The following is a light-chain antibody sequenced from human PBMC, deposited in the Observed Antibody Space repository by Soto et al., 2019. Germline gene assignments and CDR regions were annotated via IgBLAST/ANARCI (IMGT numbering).Light chain of an antibody. CDR3: MQALLTPRAT. Sequence: DIVMTQSPLSLPVTPGEPASISCRSSQSLLHSNGYNYLDWYLQKPGQSPQLLIYLGSNRASGVPDRFSGSGSGTDVTLKISRVEAEDVGVYYCMQALLTPRATFGPGTKVDIK. V-gene: IGKV2-28*01. CDR1: QSLLHSNGYNY. J-gene: IGKJ3*01. CDR2: LGS.